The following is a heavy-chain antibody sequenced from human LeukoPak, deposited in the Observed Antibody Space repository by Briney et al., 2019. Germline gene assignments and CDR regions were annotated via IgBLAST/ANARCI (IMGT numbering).Heavy chain of an antibody. Sequence: SVKVSCKASGYIFTNYGINWVRQAPGQGLEWMGGIIPIFGTANYAQKFQGRVTITADESTSTAYMELSSLRSEDTAVYYCARDCPAYYYDSSGYSPWFDPWGQGTLVTVSS. J-gene: IGHJ5*02. V-gene: IGHV1-69*13. CDR3: ARDCPAYYYDSSGYSPWFDP. CDR1: GYIFTNYG. D-gene: IGHD3-22*01. CDR2: IIPIFGTA.